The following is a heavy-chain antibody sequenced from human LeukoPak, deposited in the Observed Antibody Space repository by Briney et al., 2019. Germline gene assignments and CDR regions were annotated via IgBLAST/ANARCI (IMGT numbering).Heavy chain of an antibody. Sequence: GASVKVSCKASGGTFSSYAISWVRQAPGQGLEWMGGIIAIFGTANYAQKFQGRVTITADESTSTAYMELSSLRSEDTAVYYCARWQYYYDSSGYYPGPYWYFDLWGRGTLVTVSS. D-gene: IGHD3-22*01. CDR2: IIAIFGTA. CDR3: ARWQYYYDSSGYYPGPYWYFDL. CDR1: GGTFSSYA. J-gene: IGHJ2*01. V-gene: IGHV1-69*13.